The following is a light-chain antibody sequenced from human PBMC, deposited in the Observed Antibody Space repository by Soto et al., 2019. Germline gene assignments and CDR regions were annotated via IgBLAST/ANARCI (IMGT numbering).Light chain of an antibody. CDR2: DAF. J-gene: IGKJ5*01. Sequence: EIVLTQSPGTLSSSPGERATLSCRASQSVSSSFLAWYQQKPGQAPRLLIYDAFTRATGIPDRISGSGSETDFTLTISRLEPEDFAVYYCQQYGSSPITFGQGTRLEIK. CDR3: QQYGSSPIT. V-gene: IGKV3-20*01. CDR1: QSVSSSF.